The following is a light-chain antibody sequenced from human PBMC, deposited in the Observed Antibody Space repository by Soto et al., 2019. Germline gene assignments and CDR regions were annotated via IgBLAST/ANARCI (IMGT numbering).Light chain of an antibody. CDR2: KGT. CDR1: SDDVGAYNS. V-gene: IGLV2-23*01. Sequence: QSALSQPASVSGSPGQSITISCTWTSDDVGAYNSVSWYQQLPHKAPQVILYKGTQRPSGVSSRFSGSTYGNAASLTISGLQADDEADYFCRSSVPESTYVFGTGTKVTVL. CDR3: RSSVPESTYV. J-gene: IGLJ1*01.